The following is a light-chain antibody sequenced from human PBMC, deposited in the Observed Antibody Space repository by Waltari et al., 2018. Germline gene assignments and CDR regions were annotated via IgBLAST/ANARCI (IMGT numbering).Light chain of an antibody. J-gene: IGLJ2*01. CDR1: NVGNLY. CDR3: QAWDGSTLV. Sequence: SYELTQPPSVSVSPGQTASITCSGDNVGNLYCCWYQQKPGQSPVLVIYQDTKRPSGIPERFSGSLSGNTATLTISGTQAMDEADYYCQAWDGSTLVFGGGTKLTVL. V-gene: IGLV3-1*01. CDR2: QDT.